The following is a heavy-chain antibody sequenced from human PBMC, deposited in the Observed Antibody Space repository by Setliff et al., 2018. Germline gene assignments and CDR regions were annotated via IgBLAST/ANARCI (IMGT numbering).Heavy chain of an antibody. CDR3: ARDLYRGGHCYQLFDS. CDR1: GGSISSGHYY. CDR2: IYPSGGT. D-gene: IGHD2-21*02. Sequence: NPSETLSLTCTVSGGSISSGHYYWNWIRQPAGKGLEWIGRIYPSGGTNYNPSLKSRVTISVDTSKNHFSLKLTSVTAADTAVYYCARDLYRGGHCYQLFDSWGQGTLVTVS. V-gene: IGHV4-61*02. J-gene: IGHJ4*02.